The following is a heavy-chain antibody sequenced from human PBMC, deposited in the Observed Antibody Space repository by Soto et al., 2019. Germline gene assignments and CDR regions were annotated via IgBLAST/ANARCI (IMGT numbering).Heavy chain of an antibody. CDR1: GFTFSDYY. CDR2: ISNRGSNI. J-gene: IGHJ4*02. CDR3: ARSDSGYDSLDY. D-gene: IGHD5-12*01. V-gene: IGHV3-11*01. Sequence: GSLRLSCAASGFTFSDYYMSWIRQAPGKGLEWISYISNRGSNIYYADSVRGRFTISRDNAKNSLYLQMNSLRAEDTAVYYCARSDSGYDSLDYWGQGTLVTVSS.